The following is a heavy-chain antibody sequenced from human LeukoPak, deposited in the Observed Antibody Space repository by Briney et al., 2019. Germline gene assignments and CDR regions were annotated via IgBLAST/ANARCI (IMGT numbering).Heavy chain of an antibody. D-gene: IGHD3-22*01. J-gene: IGHJ5*02. V-gene: IGHV4-34*01. CDR2: VNESGGT. CDR1: VGSFSGYH. Sequence: SETLSLTCAVYVGSFSGYHWNWIRQPPGKGPEWIGEVNESGGTNINPSLRSRVILSVDTSMNQFSLKLISVTAADTGVYYCARGGRRRITMIVVVTNDRSTQTNNWFDPWGQGTLVTVSS. CDR3: ARGGRRRITMIVVVTNDRSTQTNNWFDP.